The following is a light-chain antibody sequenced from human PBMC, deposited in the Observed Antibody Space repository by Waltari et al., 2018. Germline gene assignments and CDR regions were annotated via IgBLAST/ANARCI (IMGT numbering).Light chain of an antibody. Sequence: QSALTQPPSASGSPGQSVTISCTGTSRDFGNYNFVSWYQQPPGKAPKVIIYEVTKRSSGVPDRFSGSKSGNTASLTVSGLQAEDEADYYCSSFAGRWVFGGGTKLTVL. V-gene: IGLV2-8*01. CDR2: EVT. CDR3: SSFAGRWV. J-gene: IGLJ3*02. CDR1: SRDFGNYNF.